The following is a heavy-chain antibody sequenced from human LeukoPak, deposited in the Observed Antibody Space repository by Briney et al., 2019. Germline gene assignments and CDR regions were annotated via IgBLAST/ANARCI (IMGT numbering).Heavy chain of an antibody. V-gene: IGHV4-39*01. J-gene: IGHJ4*02. CDR1: GDSISSSISY. Sequence: SETLSLTCTVSGDSISSSISYWGWIRQPPGKGLEWIGSIYYSGSPHYNPSLKSRLIISVDTSKNQFSLRLNSVTAADTAVYYCARNNTHEGYGYYFDYWGQGTLITVSS. D-gene: IGHD5-18*01. CDR3: ARNNTHEGYGYYFDY. CDR2: IYYSGSP.